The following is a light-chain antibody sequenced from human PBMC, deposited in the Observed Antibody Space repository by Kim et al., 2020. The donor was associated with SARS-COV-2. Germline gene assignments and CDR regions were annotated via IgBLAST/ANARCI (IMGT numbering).Light chain of an antibody. V-gene: IGLV2-14*01. J-gene: IGLJ1*01. Sequence: QSVLTQPASVSGSPGQSITISCTGTSSDVGGYNYVSWYQQHPGKAPKLMIYDVSKRPSGVSNRFSGSKSGNTASLTISGLQAEDEADYYCSSYTSSSPLYVFGTWTKVTVL. CDR3: SSYTSSSPLYV. CDR1: SSDVGGYNY. CDR2: DVS.